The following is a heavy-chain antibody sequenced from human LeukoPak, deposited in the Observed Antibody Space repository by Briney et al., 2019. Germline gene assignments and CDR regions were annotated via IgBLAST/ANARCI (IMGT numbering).Heavy chain of an antibody. Sequence: SETLSLTCTVSGGSISSYYWRWIRQPPGKGLEWIGYIYYSGSTNYNPSLKSRVIISVDTSKNQFSLKLSSVTAADTAVYYCAREGAGARTFDYWGQGTLVTVSS. D-gene: IGHD6-19*01. V-gene: IGHV4-59*01. CDR3: AREGAGARTFDY. CDR2: IYYSGST. CDR1: GGSISSYY. J-gene: IGHJ4*02.